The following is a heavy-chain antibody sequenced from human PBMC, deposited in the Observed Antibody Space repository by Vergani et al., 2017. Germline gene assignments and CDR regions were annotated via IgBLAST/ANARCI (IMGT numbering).Heavy chain of an antibody. CDR2: ISGSGGST. CDR3: AKGTRYSYGYFDY. J-gene: IGHJ4*02. CDR1: GFTFSSYA. Sequence: EVQLLESGGGLVQPGGSLRLSCAASGFTFSSYAMSWVRQAPGKGLEWVSAISGSGGSTYYAASVKGRFTISRDNSKNTLYLQMNSLRAEDTAVYYCAKGTRYSYGYFDYWGQGTLVTVSS. D-gene: IGHD5-18*01. V-gene: IGHV3-23*01.